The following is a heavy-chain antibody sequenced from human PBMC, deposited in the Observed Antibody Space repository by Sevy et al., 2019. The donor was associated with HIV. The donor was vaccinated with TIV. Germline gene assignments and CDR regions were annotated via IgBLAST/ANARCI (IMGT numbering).Heavy chain of an antibody. CDR1: GFTFSSAW. D-gene: IGHD5-12*01. Sequence: GGSLRLSCAASGFTFSSAWMSWVRLAPGKGLEWVGRIKSKTDGGTIDYAAPVKGRFTISREDSKNTLYLQMNSLKTYNTAVYYCITDPGYRGYDEEVINYYYYGMDVWGQGTTVTVSS. CDR2: IKSKTDGGTI. V-gene: IGHV3-15*01. J-gene: IGHJ6*02. CDR3: ITDPGYRGYDEEVINYYYYGMDV.